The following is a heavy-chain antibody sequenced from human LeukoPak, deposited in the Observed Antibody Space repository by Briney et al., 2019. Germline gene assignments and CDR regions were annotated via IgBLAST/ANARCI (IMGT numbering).Heavy chain of an antibody. CDR1: GYTFTGYY. Sequence: GASVKVSCKASGYTFTGYYMHWVRQAPGQGLEWMGWINPNSGGTNYAQKFQGRVTMTRDTSISTACMELSRLRSDDTAVYYCARGPENYYYYYMDVWGKGTTVTVSS. J-gene: IGHJ6*03. V-gene: IGHV1-2*02. CDR3: ARGPENYYYYYMDV. D-gene: IGHD1-14*01. CDR2: INPNSGGT.